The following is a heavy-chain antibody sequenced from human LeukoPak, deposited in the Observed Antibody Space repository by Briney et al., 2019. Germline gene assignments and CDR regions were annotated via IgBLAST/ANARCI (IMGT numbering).Heavy chain of an antibody. Sequence: ASVKVSCKASGYIFTDYYIHWVRQAPGQGLEWMGWINPNSSGTNYAQKFQGRVTMTRDTSINTAYMELSRLRSDDTAVYYCARVQDGYSYDLYYYYMDVWGKGTTVTISS. CDR1: GYIFTDYY. D-gene: IGHD5-18*01. V-gene: IGHV1-2*02. CDR3: ARVQDGYSYDLYYYYMDV. J-gene: IGHJ6*03. CDR2: INPNSSGT.